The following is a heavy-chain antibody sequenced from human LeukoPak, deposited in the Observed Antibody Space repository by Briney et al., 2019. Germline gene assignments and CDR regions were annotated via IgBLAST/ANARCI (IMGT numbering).Heavy chain of an antibody. V-gene: IGHV1-18*01. Sequence: ASVKVSCKASGYTFTSYGISWVRQAPGQGLEWMGWISAYNGNTNYALKLQGRVTMTTDTSASTAYMELRNLRSDDTAVYYCARRYCSGGSCGFDPWGQGTLLTVSS. CDR2: ISAYNGNT. CDR3: ARRYCSGGSCGFDP. J-gene: IGHJ5*02. D-gene: IGHD2-15*01. CDR1: GYTFTSYG.